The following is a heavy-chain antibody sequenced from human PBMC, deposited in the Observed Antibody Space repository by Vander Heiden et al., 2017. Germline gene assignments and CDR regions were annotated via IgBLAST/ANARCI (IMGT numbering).Heavy chain of an antibody. D-gene: IGHD2-21*01. CDR2: IWNDGSDQ. J-gene: IGHJ4*02. Sequence: HLVESGGGAVQPRRSLRLSCAAAGFAFSSYGRHWVRQGPGKGLEWLAIIWNDGSDQRYADFVKGRFTISRDNSKNTLYLQMNSLRDEDTATYYCARGCGVACYYIDSWGQGTLVTVSS. CDR1: GFAFSSYG. CDR3: ARGCGVACYYIDS. V-gene: IGHV3-33*01.